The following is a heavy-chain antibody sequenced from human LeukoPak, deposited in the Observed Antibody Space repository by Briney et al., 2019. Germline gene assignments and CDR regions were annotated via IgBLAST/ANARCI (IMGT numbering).Heavy chain of an antibody. D-gene: IGHD3-22*01. CDR3: AKSYDSSGYYYAPDAFDI. CDR2: ISGSGGST. CDR1: GFTFSDYY. V-gene: IGHV3-23*01. J-gene: IGHJ3*02. Sequence: GGSLRLSCAASGFTFSDYYMSWIRQAPGKGLEWVSAISGSGGSTYYADSVKGRFTISRDNSKNTLYLQMNSLRTEDTAVYYCAKSYDSSGYYYAPDAFDIWGQGTMVTVSS.